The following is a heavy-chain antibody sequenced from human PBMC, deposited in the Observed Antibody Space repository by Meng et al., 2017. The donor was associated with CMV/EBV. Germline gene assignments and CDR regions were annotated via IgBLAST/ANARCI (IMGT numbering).Heavy chain of an antibody. CDR1: GFNFSNYE. J-gene: IGHJ4*02. V-gene: IGHV3-48*03. CDR2: ISSSGNTK. CDR3: QLRGY. Sequence: GESLKISCAASGFNFSNYEMKWVRQAPGKGLEWLSYISSSGNTKYYADSVKGRFTISRDNAKNSLYLQMNSLRPEDAAVYSCQLRGYWGQGTRVTVSS. D-gene: IGHD4-17*01.